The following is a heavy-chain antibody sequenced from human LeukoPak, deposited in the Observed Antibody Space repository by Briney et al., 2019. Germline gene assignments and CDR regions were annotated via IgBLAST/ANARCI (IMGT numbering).Heavy chain of an antibody. CDR2: IYYSGST. Sequence: PSETLSLTCTVSGGSISSYYWSWIRQPPGKGLEWIGYIYYSGSTNYNPSLKSQVTISVDTSKNQFSLKLSSVTAADTAVYYCARKSQYYDILTGYYAEGYFDYWGQGTLVTVSS. D-gene: IGHD3-9*01. CDR1: GGSISSYY. J-gene: IGHJ4*02. CDR3: ARKSQYYDILTGYYAEGYFDY. V-gene: IGHV4-59*08.